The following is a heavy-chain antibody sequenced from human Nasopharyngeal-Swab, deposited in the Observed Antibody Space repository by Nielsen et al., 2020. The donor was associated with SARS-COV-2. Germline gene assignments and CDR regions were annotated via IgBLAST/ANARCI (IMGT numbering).Heavy chain of an antibody. D-gene: IGHD3-10*01. CDR3: AKAYGSGRGAPFDY. CDR2: IIPILGIA. Sequence: SVKVSCKASGGTFSSYAISWVRQAPGQGLEWMGRIIPILGIANYAQKFQGRVTITADKSTSTAYMELSRLRSEDTAVYYCAKAYGSGRGAPFDYWGQGTLVTVSS. CDR1: GGTFSSYA. J-gene: IGHJ4*02. V-gene: IGHV1-69*04.